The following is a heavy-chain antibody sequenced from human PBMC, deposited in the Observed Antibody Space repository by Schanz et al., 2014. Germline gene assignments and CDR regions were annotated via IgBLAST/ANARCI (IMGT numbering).Heavy chain of an antibody. D-gene: IGHD3-10*01. CDR2: IKSKTDGGTR. Sequence: EVQLVESGGGLVKPGGSLRLSCATSGFTLNNAWMNWVRQAPGKGLQWVARIKSKTDGGTRDYAAPVKGRFTISTDDSKNTVYRKRNSLQTEDTAVYYCTADLWFGAVWGVWWGQGTLVTVSS. CDR1: GFTLNNAW. V-gene: IGHV3-15*01. J-gene: IGHJ4*02. CDR3: TADLWFGAVWGVW.